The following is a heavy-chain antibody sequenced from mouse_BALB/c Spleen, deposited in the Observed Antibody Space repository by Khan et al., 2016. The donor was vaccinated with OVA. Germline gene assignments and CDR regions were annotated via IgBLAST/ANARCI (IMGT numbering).Heavy chain of an antibody. CDR2: IYPGSSTI. J-gene: IGHJ2*01. Sequence: EVKLLESGGGLVQPGGSLILSCAASGFDFSKYWMSWARQAPGKGQEWIGEIYPGSSTINYTPSLKDTFIISRANAKNTLYLPMNKVRSADTALSYWARLGRYGCSDYWGQGTTLTGSS. CDR3: ARLGRYGCSDY. CDR1: GFDFSKYW. V-gene: IGHV4-2*02. D-gene: IGHD2-14*01.